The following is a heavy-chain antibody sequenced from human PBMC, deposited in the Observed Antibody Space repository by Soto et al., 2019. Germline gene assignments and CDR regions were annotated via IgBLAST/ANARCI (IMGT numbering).Heavy chain of an antibody. V-gene: IGHV3-23*01. D-gene: IGHD6-19*01. CDR1: GFTFSSYA. CDR2: ISGSGGST. Sequence: GALLLTCAAYGFTFSSYAMSWVRQAPGKGLEWVSAISGSGGSTYYADSVKVRFTISRDNSKNTLYLQMNSLRAEDTDVYYCAKDRQWLVPIDFDYWGQGTLVTVYS. CDR3: AKDRQWLVPIDFDY. J-gene: IGHJ4*02.